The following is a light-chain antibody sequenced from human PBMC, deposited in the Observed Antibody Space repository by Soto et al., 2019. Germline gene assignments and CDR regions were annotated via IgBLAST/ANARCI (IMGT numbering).Light chain of an antibody. CDR2: GAS. CDR1: QSVSSSY. CDR3: QQYGSSPMYT. V-gene: IGKV3-20*01. Sequence: EIVLTQSPGTLSLSPGERATLSCRASQSVSSSYLAWYQQKPGQAPRLLIYGASGRATGIPDRFSGSGSGADFTLTISRLEPEEFAVYYCQQYGSSPMYTFGQGTKLEIK. J-gene: IGKJ2*01.